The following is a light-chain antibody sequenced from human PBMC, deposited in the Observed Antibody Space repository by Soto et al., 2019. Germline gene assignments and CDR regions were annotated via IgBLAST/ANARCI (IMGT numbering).Light chain of an antibody. V-gene: IGLV1-40*01. J-gene: IGLJ3*02. CDR3: QSYDSSLRGSWV. CDR1: SSNIGAGYD. CDR2: GNS. Sequence: QSVLTQPPSVSGAPGQRVTISCTGSSSNIGAGYDVHWYQQLPGTAPKLLIYGNSNRPSGVPDRFSGSKSGTSASLAITGLKDEDEADYYCQSYDSSLRGSWVFGGGTKLTVL.